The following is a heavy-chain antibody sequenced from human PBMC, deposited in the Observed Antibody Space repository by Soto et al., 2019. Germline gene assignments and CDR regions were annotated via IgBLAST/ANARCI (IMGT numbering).Heavy chain of an antibody. Sequence: QVQLVQSGAELKKPGSSVKVSCQASGGTFSNYAISWVRQAPGQGLEWMGKIIPIFGTTNYAQNFRGRVTITADEYTTTAYMELSSLRSDDTALYYCARELPPAPGSFREDALDIWSQGTMITVSS. CDR3: ARELPPAPGSFREDALDI. D-gene: IGHD6-13*01. J-gene: IGHJ3*02. CDR2: IIPIFGTT. V-gene: IGHV1-69*15. CDR1: GGTFSNYA.